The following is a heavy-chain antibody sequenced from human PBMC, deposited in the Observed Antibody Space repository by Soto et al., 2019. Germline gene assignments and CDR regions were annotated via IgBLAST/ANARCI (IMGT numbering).Heavy chain of an antibody. V-gene: IGHV4-31*03. D-gene: IGHD2-21*01. CDR3: AASCVGCGGFNYYGMDV. CDR1: GGSISSGGYY. Sequence: SETLSLTGTVSGGSISSGGYYWSWIRQHPGKGLEWIGYIYYSGSTYYNPSLKSRVTISVDTSKNQFSLKLSSVTAADTAVYYCAASCVGCGGFNYYGMDVWGQGTTVTVSS. J-gene: IGHJ6*02. CDR2: IYYSGST.